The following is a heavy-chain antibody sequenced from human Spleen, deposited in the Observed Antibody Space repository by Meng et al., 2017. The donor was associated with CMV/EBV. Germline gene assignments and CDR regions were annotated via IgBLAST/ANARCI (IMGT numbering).Heavy chain of an antibody. J-gene: IGHJ4*02. Sequence: SETLSLTCTVSGASVGSGSYYWSWVRQPPGKGLEWIGYIYYRGSTNSNPSLKRRVTMSVDTSKNQFSLKLGSVTAADTAVYYCARGGGYFYGYFDNWGQGTLVTVSS. CDR3: ARGGGYFYGYFDN. CDR1: GASVGSGSYY. D-gene: IGHD2-21*01. CDR2: IYYRGST. V-gene: IGHV4-61*01.